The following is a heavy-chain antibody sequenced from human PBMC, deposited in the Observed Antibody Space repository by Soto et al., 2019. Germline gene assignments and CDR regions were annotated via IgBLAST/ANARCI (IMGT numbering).Heavy chain of an antibody. J-gene: IGHJ4*02. CDR3: ARDSHDYGGNAFDY. Sequence: GSLRLSCAASGFTFSSYSMNWVRQAPGKGLEWVSSISSSSSYIYYADSVKGRFTISRDNAKNSLYLQMNSLRAEDTAVYYCARDSHDYGGNAFDYWGQGTLVTV. V-gene: IGHV3-21*01. CDR2: ISSSSSYI. CDR1: GFTFSSYS. D-gene: IGHD4-17*01.